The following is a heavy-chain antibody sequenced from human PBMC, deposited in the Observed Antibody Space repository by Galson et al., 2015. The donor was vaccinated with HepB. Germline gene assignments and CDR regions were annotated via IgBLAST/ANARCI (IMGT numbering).Heavy chain of an antibody. J-gene: IGHJ5*02. CDR3: ARGDIDLAA. CDR1: GDSVSSASAT. V-gene: IGHV6-1*01. CDR2: TYYRSKWST. Sequence: ISGDSVSSASATWHWIRQSPSGGLEWLGKTYYRSKWSTNYAMSVKSRISINADTSKNQFSLQLKSVTPEDTAVYFCARGDIDLAAWGQGALVTISS. D-gene: IGHD5-12*01.